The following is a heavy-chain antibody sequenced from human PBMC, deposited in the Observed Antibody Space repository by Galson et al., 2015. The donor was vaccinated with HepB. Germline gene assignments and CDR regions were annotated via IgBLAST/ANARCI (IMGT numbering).Heavy chain of an antibody. CDR2: ISAYNGNT. Sequence: SVKVSCKASGYTFTSYGISWVRQAPGQGLEWMGWISAYNGNTNYAQKLQGRVTMTTDTSTSTAYMELRSLRSDDTAVYYCARVGGYVRPLLYYYYGMDVWGQGTTVTVSS. CDR1: GYTFTSYG. CDR3: ARVGGYVRPLLYYYYGMDV. V-gene: IGHV1-18*04. D-gene: IGHD6-13*01. J-gene: IGHJ6*02.